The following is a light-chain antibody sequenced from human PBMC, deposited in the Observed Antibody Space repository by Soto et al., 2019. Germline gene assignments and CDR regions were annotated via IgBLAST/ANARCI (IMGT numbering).Light chain of an antibody. CDR1: QSINSW. CDR2: DAS. V-gene: IGKV1-5*01. Sequence: DIQMTQSPSTLSASVGDRVTITCRASQSINSWVAWFQQKPGKPPKVLIYDASTLESGVPSRFSGSGSGTEFTLTIDSLQPDDVATYYCQRYNAFSQTFGQGTKVDIK. CDR3: QRYNAFSQT. J-gene: IGKJ1*01.